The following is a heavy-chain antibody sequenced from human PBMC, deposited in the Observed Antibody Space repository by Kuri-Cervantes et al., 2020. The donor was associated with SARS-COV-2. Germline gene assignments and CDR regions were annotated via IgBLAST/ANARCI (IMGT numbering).Heavy chain of an antibody. D-gene: IGHD2-15*01. J-gene: IGHJ6*02. Sequence: GSLRLSCAVYGGSFSGYYWSWIRQPPGKGLEWIGEINHSGSTNYNPSLKSRVTISVDTSKNQFSLKLSSVTAADTAVYYCARGDIVVVVASLKYYYGMDVWGQGTTVTVSS. CDR2: INHSGST. CDR3: ARGDIVVVVASLKYYYGMDV. CDR1: GGSFSGYY. V-gene: IGHV4-34*01.